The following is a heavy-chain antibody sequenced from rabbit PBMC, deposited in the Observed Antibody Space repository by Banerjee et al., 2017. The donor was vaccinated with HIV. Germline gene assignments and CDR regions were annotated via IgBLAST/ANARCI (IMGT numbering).Heavy chain of an antibody. CDR2: IYTGGDST. CDR3: ARTAGSSDL. D-gene: IGHD8-1*01. J-gene: IGHJ4*01. CDR1: GIDFSSYYY. Sequence: QEQLEESGGGLVQPEGSLTLTCTASGIDFSSYYYMCWVRQAPGKGLEWIACIYTGGDSTYYASWAKGRFSINKPATTAVTMQTTSLTAADTDKYFCARTAGSSDLWGPGSLVT. V-gene: IGHV1S45*01.